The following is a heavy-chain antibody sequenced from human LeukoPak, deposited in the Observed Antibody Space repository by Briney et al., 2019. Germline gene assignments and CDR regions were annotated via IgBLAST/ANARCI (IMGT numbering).Heavy chain of an antibody. J-gene: IGHJ6*02. V-gene: IGHV1-46*03. CDR2: INPSGGST. CDR3: ARCLYSSSWHTAYYYYGMDV. CDR1: GYTFISYY. Sequence: ASVKVSCKASGYTFISYYMHWVRQAPGQGLEWMGIINPSGGSTSYAQKFQGRVTMTRDTSTSTVYMELSSLRSEDTAVYYCARCLYSSSWHTAYYYYGMDVWGQGTTVTVSS. D-gene: IGHD6-13*01.